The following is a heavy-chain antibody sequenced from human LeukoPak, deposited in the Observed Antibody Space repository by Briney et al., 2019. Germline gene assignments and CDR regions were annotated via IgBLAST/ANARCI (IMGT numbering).Heavy chain of an antibody. V-gene: IGHV3-7*03. CDR1: GFTFSSYW. CDR3: STLWYGA. J-gene: IGHJ5*02. CDR2: IKQDGSEK. D-gene: IGHD3-10*01. Sequence: GGSLRLSCAASGFTFSSYWMSWVRQAPGKGLEWVANIKQDGSEKYYVDSVKGRFTISRDNAKNSLYLQMNSLKTEDTGVYYCSTLWYGAWGQGTLVTVSS.